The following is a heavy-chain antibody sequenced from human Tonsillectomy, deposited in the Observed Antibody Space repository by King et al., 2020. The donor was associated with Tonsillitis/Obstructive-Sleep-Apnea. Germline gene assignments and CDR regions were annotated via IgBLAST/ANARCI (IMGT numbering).Heavy chain of an antibody. CDR3: AKRESSTSCYDP. J-gene: IGHJ5*02. V-gene: IGHV3-23*04. D-gene: IGHD2-2*01. CDR1: GFTFCSYA. Sequence: VQLVESGGGLVQPGGSLRISCAASGFTFCSYALSLVRQASGEGLEGGSAISGRGGRTYFAATVKGRVTISRDNSKNILFLQMNSLRAEDTAVYYCAKRESSTSCYDPWGQGTLVTVSS. CDR2: ISGRGGRT.